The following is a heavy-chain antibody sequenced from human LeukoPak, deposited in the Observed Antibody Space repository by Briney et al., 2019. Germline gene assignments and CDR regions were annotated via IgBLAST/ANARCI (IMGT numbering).Heavy chain of an antibody. CDR3: AREGDSSGWYMDFDY. CDR1: GYTFTSYY. CDR2: INPSGGST. D-gene: IGHD6-19*01. Sequence: ASVKVSCKASGYTFTSYYMHWVRQAPGQELEWMGIINPSGGSTSYAQKFQGRGTMTRDTSTSTDYMELSSLRSEDTAVYYCAREGDSSGWYMDFDYWGQGTLVTVSS. J-gene: IGHJ4*02. V-gene: IGHV1-46*01.